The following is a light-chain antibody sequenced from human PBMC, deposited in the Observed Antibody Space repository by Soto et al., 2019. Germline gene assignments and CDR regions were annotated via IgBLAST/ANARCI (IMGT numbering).Light chain of an antibody. J-gene: IGKJ4*01. CDR2: GAS. CDR3: QQYDNLLT. V-gene: IGKV1-33*01. Sequence: DIQMIPSPSSLSASVGDRVTITCQASQDISKYLNWYQQKPGKAPKLLIYGASNLQTGVPSRFSGSGSGTDFTFTISSLQPEDIATYYCQQYDNLLTFGGGTKVEIK. CDR1: QDISKY.